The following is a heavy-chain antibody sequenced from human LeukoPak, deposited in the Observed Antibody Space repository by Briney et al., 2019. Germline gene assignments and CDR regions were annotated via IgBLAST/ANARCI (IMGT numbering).Heavy chain of an antibody. CDR2: ISSSGGRT. V-gene: IGHV3-23*01. Sequence: GGSLRLSCAASRFTISSYAMSWVRQAPGKGLEWVSTISSSGGRTYYADSVKGRFTISRDNAKNTLYLQMNSLRAEDTAVYYCAVPGYSSAWGQGTLVTVSS. CDR3: AVPGYSSA. D-gene: IGHD6-19*01. J-gene: IGHJ5*02. CDR1: RFTISSYA.